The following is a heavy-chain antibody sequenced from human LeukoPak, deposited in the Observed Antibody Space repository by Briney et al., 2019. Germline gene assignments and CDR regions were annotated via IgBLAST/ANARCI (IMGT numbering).Heavy chain of an antibody. V-gene: IGHV3-23*01. CDR3: AKGPWSSGWPVDNWFDP. CDR1: GFTFSSYA. CDR2: ISGSGGST. Sequence: PGGSLRLSCAASGFTFSSYAMSWVRQAPGKGLEWVSVISGSGGSTYYADSVKGRFTISRDNSKNTLYLQMNSLRAEDTAVYYCAKGPWSSGWPVDNWFDPWGQGTLVTVSS. D-gene: IGHD6-19*01. J-gene: IGHJ5*02.